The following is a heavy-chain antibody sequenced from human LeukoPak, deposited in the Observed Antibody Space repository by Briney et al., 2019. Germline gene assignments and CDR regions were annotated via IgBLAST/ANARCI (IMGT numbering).Heavy chain of an antibody. D-gene: IGHD3-10*01. J-gene: IGHJ4*02. Sequence: SETLSLTCTVSGGSISSGSYYWIWIRQPAGKGLEGIGRIYTSGSTNYNPPLKSRVTISVDTSKKQCSLKLSSTTAAYTAGYSCASTNYYGPGSRDYWGQGTLVTVSS. CDR3: ASTNYYGPGSRDY. CDR1: GGSISSGSYY. CDR2: IYTSGST. V-gene: IGHV4-61*02.